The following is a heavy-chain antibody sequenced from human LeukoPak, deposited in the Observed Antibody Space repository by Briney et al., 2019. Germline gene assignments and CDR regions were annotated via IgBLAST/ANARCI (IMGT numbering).Heavy chain of an antibody. CDR3: ARETPNSMYFDY. CDR2: INPSAGGT. V-gene: IGHV1-46*01. CDR1: GYTFTNYY. J-gene: IGHJ4*02. D-gene: IGHD2/OR15-2a*01. Sequence: ASVKVSCKASGYTFTNYYMHWVRQAPGQGLEWMGLINPSAGGTSYAQKFQGRVTMTRDTSTSTVYMELSSLRSEDTAVYYCARETPNSMYFDYWGQGTLVTVSS.